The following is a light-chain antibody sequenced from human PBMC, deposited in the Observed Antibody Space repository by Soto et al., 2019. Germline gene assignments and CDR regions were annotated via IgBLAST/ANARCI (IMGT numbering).Light chain of an antibody. CDR3: QQCGTSPLT. V-gene: IGKV3-20*01. Sequence: EIVLTQSPGTLSLSPGERATLSCRASQSVASSYLAWYQQKPGQAPRLIIYVASKRATDIPDRFSGSGSGTDFTLTISRLEPEDFAVYYCQQCGTSPLTFGGGTKVEIK. J-gene: IGKJ4*02. CDR1: QSVASSY. CDR2: VAS.